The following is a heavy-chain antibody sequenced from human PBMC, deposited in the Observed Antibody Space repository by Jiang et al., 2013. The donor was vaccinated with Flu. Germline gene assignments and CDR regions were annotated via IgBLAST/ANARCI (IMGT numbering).Heavy chain of an antibody. CDR3: ARFPSSPYYYDSSGPTALDY. CDR1: GGTFSSYA. Sequence: SGAEVKKPGSSVKVSCKASGGTFSSYAISWVRQAPGQGLEWMGRIIPILGIANYAQKFQGRVTITADKSTSTAYMELSSLRSEDTAVYYCARFPSSPYYYDSSGPTALDYWGQGTLVTVSS. J-gene: IGHJ4*02. D-gene: IGHD3-22*01. CDR2: IIPILGIA. V-gene: IGHV1-69*04.